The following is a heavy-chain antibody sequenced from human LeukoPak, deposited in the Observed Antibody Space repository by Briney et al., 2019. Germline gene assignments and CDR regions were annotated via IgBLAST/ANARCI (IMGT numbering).Heavy chain of an antibody. V-gene: IGHV4-59*12. J-gene: IGHJ4*02. CDR3: ARCHILTGYYSR. CDR2: IYYSGST. CDR1: GGSISSYY. Sequence: PSETLSLTCTVSGGSISSYYWSWIRQPPGKGLEWIGYIYYSGSTNYNPSLKSRVTISVDTSKNQFSLKLSSVTAADTAVYYCARCHILTGYYSRWGQGTLVTVSS. D-gene: IGHD3-9*01.